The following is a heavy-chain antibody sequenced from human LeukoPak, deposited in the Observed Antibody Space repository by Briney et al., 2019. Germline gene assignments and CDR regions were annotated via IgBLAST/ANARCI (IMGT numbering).Heavy chain of an antibody. CDR1: GVTFSGYS. V-gene: IGHV3-48*02. CDR2: IISSSSTI. D-gene: IGHD3-22*01. Sequence: PGGSPRLSCAASGVTFSGYSMSWVRQAPGKGLEWGSYIISSSSTIYYAVSVKGRFTISRDNAKTSLYLQMNSLRDEDTAVYYSARGRYYYDSSGYQLSDSWGQGTLVTVSS. J-gene: IGHJ4*02. CDR3: ARGRYYYDSSGYQLSDS.